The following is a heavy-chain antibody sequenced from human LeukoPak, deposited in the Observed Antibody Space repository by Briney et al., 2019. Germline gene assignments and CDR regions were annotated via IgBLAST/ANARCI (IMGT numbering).Heavy chain of an antibody. CDR3: AKHGSGYEPDY. J-gene: IGHJ4*02. CDR1: GYIFTTHW. D-gene: IGHD5-12*01. V-gene: IGHV5-51*01. CDR2: IYPGDSAT. Sequence: GDSLKISCKGSGYIFTTHWLGWVRQMPGKGLEWMGIIYPGDSATRYRPSFQGHLTISADNTLRTASLQWSRLKASDTAMYYCAKHGSGYEPDYWGQGTLVTVSS.